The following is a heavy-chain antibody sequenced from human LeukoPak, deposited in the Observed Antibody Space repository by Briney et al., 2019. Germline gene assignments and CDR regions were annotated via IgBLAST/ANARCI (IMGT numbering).Heavy chain of an antibody. D-gene: IGHD6-6*01. V-gene: IGHV4-34*01. CDR1: GGSFSGYY. Sequence: SETLSLTCAVYGGSFSGYYWSWIRQPPGKGLEWIGEINHSGSTNYNPSLKSRVTISVDTSKNQFSLKLSSVTAADTAVYYCARDLSGSSSFGYWGQGTLVPSPQ. CDR2: INHSGST. J-gene: IGHJ4*02. CDR3: ARDLSGSSSFGY.